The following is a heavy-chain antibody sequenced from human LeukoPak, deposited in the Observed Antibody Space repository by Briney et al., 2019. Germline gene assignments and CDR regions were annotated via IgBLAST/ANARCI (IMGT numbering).Heavy chain of an antibody. CDR3: ARARWNYDAPSNWFDP. J-gene: IGHJ5*02. D-gene: IGHD1-7*01. CDR1: GGSISSSSYY. V-gene: IGHV4-39*07. Sequence: SETLSLTCTVSGGSISSSSYYWGWIRQPPGKGLEWIGSIYYSGSTYYNPSLKSRVTISVDTSKNQFSLKLSSVTAADTAVYYCARARWNYDAPSNWFDPWGQGTLVTVSS. CDR2: IYYSGST.